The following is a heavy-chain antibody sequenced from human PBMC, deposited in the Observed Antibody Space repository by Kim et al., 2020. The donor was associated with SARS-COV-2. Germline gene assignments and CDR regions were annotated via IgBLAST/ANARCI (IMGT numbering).Heavy chain of an antibody. CDR1: GFTFSSYA. CDR3: AKDCSIYGSGSYGPNWFDP. J-gene: IGHJ5*02. Sequence: GGSLRLSCAASGFTFSSYAMSWVRQAPGKGLEWVSAIGGSGGSTYYADSVKGRFTISRDNSKNTLYLQMNSMRAEDTAVYYCAKDCSIYGSGSYGPNWFDPWGQGTLVTVSS. CDR2: IGGSGGST. V-gene: IGHV3-23*01. D-gene: IGHD3-10*01.